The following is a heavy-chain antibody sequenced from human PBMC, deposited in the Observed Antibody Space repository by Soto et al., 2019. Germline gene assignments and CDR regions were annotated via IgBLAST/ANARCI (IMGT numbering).Heavy chain of an antibody. Sequence: QVQLVQSGAEVKKPGASVKVSCKASGYTLITYGINWVRQAPGQGLEWMGWISAYNGNTQYAQKFQGRVTMTRDTSTSTAYMELRSLRSDDTAVYYCALTAIDYWGQGTLVTVSS. J-gene: IGHJ4*02. V-gene: IGHV1-18*01. CDR3: ALTAIDY. CDR2: ISAYNGNT. CDR1: GYTLITYG. D-gene: IGHD5-18*01.